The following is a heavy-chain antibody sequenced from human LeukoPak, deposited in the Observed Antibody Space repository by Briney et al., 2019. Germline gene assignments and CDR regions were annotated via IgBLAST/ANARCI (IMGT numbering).Heavy chain of an antibody. D-gene: IGHD6-19*01. V-gene: IGHV4-34*01. CDR2: INHSGST. Sequence: PSETLSLTCAVYGGSISGYYWSWIRQPPPERLEGIVGINHSGSTNYNTPPTSRVTISVDTSKNQFYLKLSSVTAAVTAVYHCARGCSGWYSAYYFDYWGQGTLVTVSS. CDR3: ARGCSGWYSAYYFDY. J-gene: IGHJ4*02. CDR1: GGSISGYY.